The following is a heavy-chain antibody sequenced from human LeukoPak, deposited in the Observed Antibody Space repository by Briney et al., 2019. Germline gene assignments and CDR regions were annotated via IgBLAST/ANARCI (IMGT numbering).Heavy chain of an antibody. V-gene: IGHV4-34*01. Sequence: SETLSLTCAVYGGSFSGYYWSWIRQPPGKGLEWIGEINHSGSTNYNPSLTSRGTISVDPSKTQFPLKLSSVTAADTAVYYCALSARDIVVVPAAWGQGTLVTVSS. CDR3: ALSARDIVVVPAA. CDR1: GGSFSGYY. CDR2: INHSGST. J-gene: IGHJ4*02. D-gene: IGHD2-2*01.